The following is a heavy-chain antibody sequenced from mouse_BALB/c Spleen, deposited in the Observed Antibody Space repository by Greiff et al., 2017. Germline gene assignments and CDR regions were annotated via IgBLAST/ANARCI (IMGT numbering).Heavy chain of an antibody. CDR1: GFTFSDYY. Sequence: EVQLVESGGGLVKPGGSLKLSCAASGFTFSDYYMYWVRQTPEKRLEWVATISDGGSYTYYPDSVKGRFTISRDNPKNTLFLQMTSLRSEDTAMYYCARDGRAMDYWGQGTSVTVSS. CDR2: ISDGGSYT. J-gene: IGHJ4*01. V-gene: IGHV5-4*02. CDR3: ARDGRAMDY.